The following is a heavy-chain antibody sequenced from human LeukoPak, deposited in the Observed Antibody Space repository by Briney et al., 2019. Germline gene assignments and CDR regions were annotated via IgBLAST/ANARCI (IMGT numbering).Heavy chain of an antibody. Sequence: ASVKVSCKASGYTFTSYGISWVRQAPGQGLEWMGGIIPIFGTANYAQKFQGRVTITTDESTSTAYMELSSLRSEDTAVYYCATSGQLVPGAFDIWGQGTMVTVSS. V-gene: IGHV1-69*05. D-gene: IGHD6-13*01. J-gene: IGHJ3*02. CDR1: GYTFTSYG. CDR2: IIPIFGTA. CDR3: ATSGQLVPGAFDI.